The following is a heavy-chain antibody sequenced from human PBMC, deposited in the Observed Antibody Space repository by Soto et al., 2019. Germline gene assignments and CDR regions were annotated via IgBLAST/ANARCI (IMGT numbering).Heavy chain of an antibody. V-gene: IGHV4-39*02. CDR2: IYYSGAA. J-gene: IGHJ1*01. CDR1: GDSISSSTYY. D-gene: IGHD2-21*01. Sequence: PSETLSLTCDVSGDSISSSTYYWGWIRQPPGKGLEWLASIYYSGAAYYNPSLRSRVSISVDTSNNRFSLAPTSLTAADTAVYFCARLAYSGYFQTWGQGSLVTVSS. CDR3: ARLAYSGYFQT.